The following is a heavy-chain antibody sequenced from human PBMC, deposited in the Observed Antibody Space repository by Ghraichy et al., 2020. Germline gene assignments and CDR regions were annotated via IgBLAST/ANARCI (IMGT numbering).Heavy chain of an antibody. Sequence: GGSLRLSCAASGFTFSSYGMHWVRQAPGKGLEWVAVIWYDGSNKYYADSVKGRFTISRDNSKNTLYLQMNSLRAEDTAVYYCARDAKYYDFWSGRSYYYYGMDVWGQGTTVTVSS. J-gene: IGHJ6*02. CDR3: ARDAKYYDFWSGRSYYYYGMDV. V-gene: IGHV3-33*01. CDR1: GFTFSSYG. D-gene: IGHD3-3*01. CDR2: IWYDGSNK.